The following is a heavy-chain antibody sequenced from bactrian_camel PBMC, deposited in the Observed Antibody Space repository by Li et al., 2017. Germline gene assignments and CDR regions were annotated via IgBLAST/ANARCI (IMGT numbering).Heavy chain of an antibody. D-gene: IGHD7*01. CDR3: HTGGGAY. J-gene: IGHJ4*01. Sequence: VQLVESGGGLVPPGGSLRLSCEASGFSFNSHYMSWVRQAPGKGLDWVSAIKPDGSITYYSDSVKGRFAISRDNAKNTVYLQMNSLMSEDTSVYYCHTGGGAYWGQGTQVTVS. V-gene: IGHV3S40*01. CDR1: GFSFNSHY. CDR2: IKPDGSIT.